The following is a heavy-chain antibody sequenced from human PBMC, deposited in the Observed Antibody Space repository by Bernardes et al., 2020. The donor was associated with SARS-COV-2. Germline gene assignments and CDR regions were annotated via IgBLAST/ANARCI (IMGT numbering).Heavy chain of an antibody. CDR3: ARGGGNYYAHEDY. J-gene: IGHJ4*02. Sequence: GGSLRLSCAVSGFTVSSNYMSWVRQAPGKGLEWVSVIYRGGSTYYADSVKGRFTISRDSSKNTLYLQMNSLRAEDTAVYYCARGGGNYYAHEDYWGQGTLVTVSS. V-gene: IGHV3-66*02. CDR1: GFTVSSNY. D-gene: IGHD1-26*01. CDR2: IYRGGST.